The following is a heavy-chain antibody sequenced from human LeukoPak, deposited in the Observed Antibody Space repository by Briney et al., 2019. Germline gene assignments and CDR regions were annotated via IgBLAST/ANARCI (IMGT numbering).Heavy chain of an antibody. Sequence: GSLRLSCAASGFTVSSNFMSWVRQAPGKGLGWVSVIYSGGSTYYADSVKGRFTISRDSSKNMLYLQMNSLRAEDTGVYYCARGAGNSRPYWGQGTLVTVSS. V-gene: IGHV3-53*01. CDR1: GFTVSSNF. CDR2: IYSGGST. CDR3: ARGAGNSRPY. D-gene: IGHD3-16*02. J-gene: IGHJ4*02.